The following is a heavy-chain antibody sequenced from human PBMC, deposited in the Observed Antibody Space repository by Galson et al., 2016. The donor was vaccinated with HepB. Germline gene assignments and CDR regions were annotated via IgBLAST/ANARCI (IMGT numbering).Heavy chain of an antibody. J-gene: IGHJ4*02. V-gene: IGHV1-46*01. CDR3: ARSCSRGGCPSGVESFDY. CDR1: GYTFTYYY. D-gene: IGHD2-15*01. Sequence: SVKVSCKASGYTFTYYYIHWVRQAPGQGLEWMGIINPNGGSTSYAQKFQGRVTMTRDTSTSTVYMDLSSLGSKDTAFYYCARSCSRGGCPSGVESFDYWGQGTLVRVFS. CDR2: INPNGGST.